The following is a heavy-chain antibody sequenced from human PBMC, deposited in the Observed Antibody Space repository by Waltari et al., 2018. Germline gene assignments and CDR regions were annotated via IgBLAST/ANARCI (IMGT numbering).Heavy chain of an antibody. Sequence: QVQLQQWGAGLLKPSETLSLTCAVNGGSFSGYSWSWIRQPPGKGLEWLGEINHSGSTNYTPSLKSRVTISVDTSKNQFSLKLSSVTAADTALYYCARGSRGAAAWSWFDPWGQGTLVTVSS. CDR1: GGSFSGYS. D-gene: IGHD6-13*01. CDR2: INHSGST. J-gene: IGHJ5*02. CDR3: ARGSRGAAAWSWFDP. V-gene: IGHV4-34*01.